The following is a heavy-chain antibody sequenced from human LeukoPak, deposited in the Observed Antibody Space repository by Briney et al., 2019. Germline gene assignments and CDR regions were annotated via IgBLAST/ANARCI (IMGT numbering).Heavy chain of an antibody. V-gene: IGHV3-21*01. CDR1: GFTFSSYS. J-gene: IGHJ4*02. Sequence: GGSLRLSCAASGFTFSSYSMNWVRQAPGKGLEWVSSISSSSYIYYADSVKGRFTISRDNAKNSLYLQMNSLRAEDTAVYYCARERKMATTWRDFVYWGQGTLVTVSS. D-gene: IGHD5-24*01. CDR3: ARERKMATTWRDFVY. CDR2: ISSSSYI.